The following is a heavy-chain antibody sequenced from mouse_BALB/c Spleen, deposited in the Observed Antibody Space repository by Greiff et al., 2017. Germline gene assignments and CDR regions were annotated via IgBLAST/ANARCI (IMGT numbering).Heavy chain of an antibody. D-gene: IGHD1-1*02. J-gene: IGHJ1*01. Sequence: DVHLVESGGGLVQPGGSLKLSCAASGFTFSSYTMSWVRQTPEKRLEWVAYISNGGGSTYYPDTVKGRFTISRDNAKNTLYLQMSSLKSEDTAMYYCARPAYYGNWYFDVWGAGTTVTVSS. CDR2: ISNGGGST. CDR1: GFTFSSYT. V-gene: IGHV5-12-2*01. CDR3: ARPAYYGNWYFDV.